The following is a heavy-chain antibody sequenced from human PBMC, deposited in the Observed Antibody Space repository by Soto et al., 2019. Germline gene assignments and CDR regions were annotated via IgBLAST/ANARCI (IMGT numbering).Heavy chain of an antibody. CDR1: GGSIRSYY. CDR2: IYYSGST. Sequence: QVQLQESGPGLVKPSETLSLTCTVSGGSIRSYYWSWIRQPPGKGLECIGYIYYSGSTNYNPSLKGRVTISVDTAKNQFSLKLSSVTAADTAIYYCARNYGDYVDYWGQGTLVTVSS. CDR3: ARNYGDYVDY. J-gene: IGHJ4*02. V-gene: IGHV4-59*12. D-gene: IGHD4-17*01.